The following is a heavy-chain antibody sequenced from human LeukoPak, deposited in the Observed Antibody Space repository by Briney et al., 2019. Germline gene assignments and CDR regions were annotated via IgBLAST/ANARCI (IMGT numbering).Heavy chain of an antibody. J-gene: IGHJ3*02. V-gene: IGHV3-23*01. Sequence: GGSLRLSCAASGFTFSSYAMSWVRQAPGKGLEWVSAISGSGGSTYYADSVKGRFTISKDSSKNTLHLLMTNLRPEDTALYYCAKELGAYSQTWLAFDIWGQGTMVTVSS. D-gene: IGHD2-15*01. CDR3: AKELGAYSQTWLAFDI. CDR1: GFTFSSYA. CDR2: ISGSGGST.